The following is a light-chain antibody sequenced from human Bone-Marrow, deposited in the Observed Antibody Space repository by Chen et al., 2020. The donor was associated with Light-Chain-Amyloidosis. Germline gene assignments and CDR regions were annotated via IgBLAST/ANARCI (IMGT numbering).Light chain of an antibody. J-gene: IGLJ2*01. CDR1: DLPTKY. CDR3: QSADSRGTYEVI. Sequence: SYELTQPPSVSVSPGQTARITCSGDDLPTKYAYWYQQKPGQAPVLVIHRDTERPSGISERFSGSRSGTNAKLTISGVQAEDEADYHCQSADSRGTYEVIFGGGTKLTVL. V-gene: IGLV3-25*03. CDR2: RDT.